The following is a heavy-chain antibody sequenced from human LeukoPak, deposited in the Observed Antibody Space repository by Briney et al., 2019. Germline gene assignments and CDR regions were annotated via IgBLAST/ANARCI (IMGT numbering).Heavy chain of an antibody. V-gene: IGHV4-4*02. CDR1: GGSVTSTNW. CDR2: LYFDGTT. D-gene: IGHD3-16*01. CDR3: AREGGFYRPLDY. Sequence: PSGTLSLTCGVSGGSVTSTNWWTWVRQPPGKGLEWIGDLYFDGTTNYNPSLKSRLTISVDLSENHISLKLTSVTAADTAVYYCAREGGFYRPLDYSGQGTLVTVSS. J-gene: IGHJ4*02.